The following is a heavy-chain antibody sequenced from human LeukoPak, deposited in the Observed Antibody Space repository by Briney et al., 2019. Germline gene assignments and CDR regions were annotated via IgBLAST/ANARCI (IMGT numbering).Heavy chain of an antibody. CDR3: ARRGSSVVDY. V-gene: IGHV1-2*04. J-gene: IGHJ4*02. CDR1: GYTFTGYY. D-gene: IGHD6-25*01. CDR2: INPNSGGT. Sequence: GASVKVSCKASGYTFTGYYMHWVRQAPGQGLEWMAWINPNSGGTNYAQKFQGWVTMTRDTSISTAYMELRSLRSDDTAVCYCARRGSSVVDYWGQGTLVTVSS.